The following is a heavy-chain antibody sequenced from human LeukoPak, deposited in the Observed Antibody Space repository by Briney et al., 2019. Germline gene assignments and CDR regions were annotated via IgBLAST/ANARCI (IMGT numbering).Heavy chain of an antibody. CDR3: ASGPIGPRIVDY. V-gene: IGHV3-21*01. CDR1: GFTFSSYS. Sequence: PGGSLRLSRAASGFTFSSYSMNWVRQAPGKGLEWVSSISSSSSYIYYADSVKGRFTISRDNAKNSLYLQMNSLRAEDTAVYYCASGPIGPRIVDYWGQGTLVTVSS. J-gene: IGHJ4*02. D-gene: IGHD3-10*01. CDR2: ISSSSSYI.